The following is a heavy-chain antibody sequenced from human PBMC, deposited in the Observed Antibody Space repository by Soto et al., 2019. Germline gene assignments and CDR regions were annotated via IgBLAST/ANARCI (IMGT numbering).Heavy chain of an antibody. CDR1: GFTFSSYG. V-gene: IGHV3-33*01. J-gene: IGHJ4*02. Sequence: GGSLRLSCAASGFTFSSYGMHWVRQAPGKGLEWVAVIWYDGSNKYYADSVKGRFTISRDNSKNTLYLQMNSLRAEDTAVYYCARLFSSGLYHFDYWGQGTLVTVSS. CDR3: ARLFSSGLYHFDY. CDR2: IWYDGSNK. D-gene: IGHD6-19*01.